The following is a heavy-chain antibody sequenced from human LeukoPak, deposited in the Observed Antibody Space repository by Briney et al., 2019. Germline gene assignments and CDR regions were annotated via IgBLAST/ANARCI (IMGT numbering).Heavy chain of an antibody. Sequence: GGSLRLSCAASGFSFSTYTMNWVRQAPGKGLEWVSYISSSGSTIYYADSVKGRFTISRDNAKNSLYLQMNSLRAEDTAVYYCASFLTMVRGTTPYYYYYGMDVWGQGTTVTVSS. CDR2: ISSSGSTI. CDR3: ASFLTMVRGTTPYYYYYGMDV. J-gene: IGHJ6*02. D-gene: IGHD3-10*01. CDR1: GFSFSTYT. V-gene: IGHV3-48*04.